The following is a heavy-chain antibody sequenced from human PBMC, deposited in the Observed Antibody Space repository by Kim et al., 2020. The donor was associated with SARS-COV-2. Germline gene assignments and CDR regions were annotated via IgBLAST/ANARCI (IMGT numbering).Heavy chain of an antibody. D-gene: IGHD5-12*01. J-gene: IGHJ4*02. CDR1: GGSFSGYY. Sequence: SETLSLTCAVYGGSFSGYYWSWIRQPPGKGLEWIGEINHSGSTNYNPSLKSRVTISVDTSKNQFSLKLSSVTAADTAVYYCARDGYNDHLDYWGQGTLVTVSS. CDR3: ARDGYNDHLDY. CDR2: INHSGST. V-gene: IGHV4-34*01.